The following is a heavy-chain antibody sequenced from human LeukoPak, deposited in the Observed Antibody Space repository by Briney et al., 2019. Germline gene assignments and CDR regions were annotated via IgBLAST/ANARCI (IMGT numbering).Heavy chain of an antibody. CDR1: GYTFTSYY. V-gene: IGHV1-46*01. D-gene: IGHD3-22*01. CDR2: INPSGGST. J-gene: IGHJ4*02. Sequence: ASVKVSCKASGYTFTSYYMHWVRQAPGQGLEWMGIINPSGGSTSYAQKFQGRVTMTRDTSTSTVYMELSSLRSEDTAVYYCARDSPQDYYYDSSGYFDYWGQGTLVTVSS. CDR3: ARDSPQDYYYDSSGYFDY.